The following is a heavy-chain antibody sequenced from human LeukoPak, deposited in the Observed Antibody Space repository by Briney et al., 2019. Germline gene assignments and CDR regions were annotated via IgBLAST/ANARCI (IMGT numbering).Heavy chain of an antibody. CDR2: IIPIFGTA. CDR3: AKLFNNWNPDAFDI. Sequence: ASVKVSCKASGGTFSSYAISWVRQAPGQGLEWMGGIIPIFGTANYAQKFQGRVTITTDESTSTAYMELSSLRSEDTAVYYCAKLFNNWNPDAFDIWGQGTMVTVSS. J-gene: IGHJ3*02. V-gene: IGHV1-69*05. D-gene: IGHD1-1*01. CDR1: GGTFSSYA.